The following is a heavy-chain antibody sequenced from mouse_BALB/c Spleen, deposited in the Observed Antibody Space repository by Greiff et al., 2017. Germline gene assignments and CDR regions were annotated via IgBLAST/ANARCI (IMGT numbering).Heavy chain of an antibody. V-gene: IGHV1S81*02. Sequence: VQLQQSGAELVKPGASVKLSCKASGYTFTSYYMYWVKQRPGQGLEWIGEINPSNGGTNFNEKFKSKATLTVDKSSSTAYMQLSSLTSEDSAVYFCARGGLRYAMDYWGQGTSVTVSS. D-gene: IGHD3-1*01. J-gene: IGHJ4*01. CDR1: GYTFTSYY. CDR3: ARGGLRYAMDY. CDR2: INPSNGGT.